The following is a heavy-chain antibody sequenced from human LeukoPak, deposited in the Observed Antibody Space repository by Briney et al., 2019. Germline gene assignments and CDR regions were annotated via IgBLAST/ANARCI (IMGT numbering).Heavy chain of an antibody. D-gene: IGHD3-22*01. CDR2: IKQDGSEK. J-gene: IGHJ4*02. CDR3: ARRRYYYDSSGYYYQTYYFDY. CDR1: GFTFTTYW. V-gene: IGHV3-7*01. Sequence: PGGSLRLSCAASGFTFTTYWMSWVRQAPGKGLEWVANIKQDGSEKYYVDSVKGRFTISRDNAKNLLYLQMNSLRAEDTAVYYCARRRYYYDSSGYYYQTYYFDYWGQGTLVTVSS.